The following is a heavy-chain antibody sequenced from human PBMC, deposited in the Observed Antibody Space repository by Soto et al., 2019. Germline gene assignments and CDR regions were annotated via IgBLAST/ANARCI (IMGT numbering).Heavy chain of an antibody. D-gene: IGHD3-22*01. CDR1: GFTFSSYA. J-gene: IGHJ4*02. CDR2: ISGSGGST. Sequence: PVGSLRLSCAASGFTFSSYAMSWVRQAPGKGLEWVSAISGSGGSTYYADSVKGRFTISRDNSKNTLYLQMNSLRAEDTAVYYCAKWIPLYYYDSSGYFDYWGQGTLVTVSS. V-gene: IGHV3-23*01. CDR3: AKWIPLYYYDSSGYFDY.